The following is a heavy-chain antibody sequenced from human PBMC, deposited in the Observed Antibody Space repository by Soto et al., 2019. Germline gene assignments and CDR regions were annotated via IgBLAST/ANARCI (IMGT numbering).Heavy chain of an antibody. Sequence: SETLSLTCAVYGGSLSGYFWSWIRQPPGKGLEWIGEINHSGHTNYNSSLESRVTISLDTSKNQVSLRLTSVTAADTAVYYCARDTIVVVHGYAFDIGGQGTTVTVS. V-gene: IGHV4-34*01. CDR3: ARDTIVVVHGYAFDI. J-gene: IGHJ3*02. CDR1: GGSLSGYF. D-gene: IGHD2-21*01. CDR2: INHSGHT.